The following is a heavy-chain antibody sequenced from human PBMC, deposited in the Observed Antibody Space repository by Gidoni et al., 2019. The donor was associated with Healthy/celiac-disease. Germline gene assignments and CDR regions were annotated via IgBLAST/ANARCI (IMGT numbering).Heavy chain of an antibody. V-gene: IGHV3-48*03. Sequence: EVQLVESGGGLVQPGGSLRLSCAASGSTFSSYEMNWVRQAPGKGLVWVSYISRSGSTIYYADSVKGRFTISRDNAKNSLYLQMNSLRAEDTAVYYCARDPHYDSSGYPYFDYWGQGTLVTVSS. D-gene: IGHD3-22*01. CDR3: ARDPHYDSSGYPYFDY. CDR1: GSTFSSYE. J-gene: IGHJ4*02. CDR2: ISRSGSTI.